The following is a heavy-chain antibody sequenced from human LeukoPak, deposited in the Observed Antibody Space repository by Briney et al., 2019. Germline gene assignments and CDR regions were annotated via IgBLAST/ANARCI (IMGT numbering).Heavy chain of an antibody. J-gene: IGHJ3*02. V-gene: IGHV4-39*01. CDR2: IYYSGNT. CDR3: ARRSVVTAINFDSFDI. CDR1: GDSISSTTYY. D-gene: IGHD2-21*02. Sequence: SETLSLTCTVSGDSISSTTYYWGWIRQPPGKELEWIGSIYYSGNTYYNPSLRSRVTISVDTSKSQFSLRLSSVTAADTALYYCARRSVVTAINFDSFDIWGQGTIVTVSS.